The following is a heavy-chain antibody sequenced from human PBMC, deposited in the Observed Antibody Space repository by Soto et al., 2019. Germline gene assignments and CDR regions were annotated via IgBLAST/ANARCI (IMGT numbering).Heavy chain of an antibody. CDR1: GGTFSSYV. J-gene: IGHJ5*02. D-gene: IGHD2-21*02. CDR2: IIPMFGTA. Sequence: QVQLVQSGAEVKKPGSSVKVSCKASGGTFSSYVISWARQAPGHGLEWMGGIIPMFGTANYAQKFQGRLTITADEITNTAYMELRTLRSEDTAVYYCATSSRRPCRGDTFYENWFDPWGQGTLVTVSS. V-gene: IGHV1-69*01. CDR3: ATSSRRPCRGDTFYENWFDP.